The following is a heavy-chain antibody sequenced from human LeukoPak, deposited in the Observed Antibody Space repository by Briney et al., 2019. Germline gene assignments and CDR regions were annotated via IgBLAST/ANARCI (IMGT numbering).Heavy chain of an antibody. V-gene: IGHV3-30*18. J-gene: IGHJ4*02. CDR1: GFSFTNYD. CDR3: AKDLARIAAAGTNY. CDR2: TSLDGSNK. D-gene: IGHD6-13*01. Sequence: PGGSLRLSCVASGFSFTNYDIHWVRQAPGRGLEWVAVTSLDGSNKLYTDTVRGRFIISRDNSKNTLYLQMNSLRAEDTAVYYCAKDLARIAAAGTNYWGQGTLVTVSS.